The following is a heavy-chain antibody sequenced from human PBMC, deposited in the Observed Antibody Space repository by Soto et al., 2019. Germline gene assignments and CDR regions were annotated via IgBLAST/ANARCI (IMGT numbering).Heavy chain of an antibody. CDR2: IIPIFGTA. Sequence: SVKVSCKASGGTFSSYAISWVRQAPGQGLEWMGGIIPIFGTANYAQKFQGRVTITADESTSTAYMELSSLRSEDTAVYYCACSTLGYCSGGSCWTPFDYWGQGTLVTV. CDR3: ACSTLGYCSGGSCWTPFDY. D-gene: IGHD2-15*01. CDR1: GGTFSSYA. V-gene: IGHV1-69*13. J-gene: IGHJ4*02.